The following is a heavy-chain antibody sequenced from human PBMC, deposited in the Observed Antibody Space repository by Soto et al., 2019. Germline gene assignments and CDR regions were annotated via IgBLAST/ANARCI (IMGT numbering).Heavy chain of an antibody. CDR2: FYYSGST. V-gene: IGHV4-59*01. Sequence: SETLSLTCTVSGGSISSYYWSWIRQPPGKGLEWIGYFYYSGSTNYNPSLKSRVTISVDTSKNQFSLKLSSVTAADTVVYYCARGADYYDSSGYYLDYWGQGTLVTVSS. CDR1: GGSISSYY. CDR3: ARGADYYDSSGYYLDY. D-gene: IGHD3-22*01. J-gene: IGHJ4*02.